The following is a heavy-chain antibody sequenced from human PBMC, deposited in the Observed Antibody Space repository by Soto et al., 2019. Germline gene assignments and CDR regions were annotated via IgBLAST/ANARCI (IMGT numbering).Heavy chain of an antibody. J-gene: IGHJ4*02. CDR2: VTGSGSNT. Sequence: EVQLLESGGGFLPPGGSLRLSCAASGFTFSSSAMSWVRQAPGQGLEWVSTVTGSGSNTYYGDSVKGLFTISRDNSKNTLYLQMNSLRAEDTAVYYCARGGGFDYWGQGTLVAVSS. CDR1: GFTFSSSA. V-gene: IGHV3-23*01. CDR3: ARGGGFDY.